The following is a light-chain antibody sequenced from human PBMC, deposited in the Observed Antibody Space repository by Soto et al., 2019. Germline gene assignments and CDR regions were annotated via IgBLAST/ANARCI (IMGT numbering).Light chain of an antibody. CDR2: EVS. V-gene: IGLV2-8*01. Sequence: QSALTQPPSASGSPGQSVTISCTGTSSDVGAYNYVSWYQQHPGKAPKVLIFEVSKRPSGVPDRFTGSKSGNTASLTVYGLQAEDEADYYCRSYAGSTNLGVFGGGTQLTVL. CDR1: SSDVGAYNY. J-gene: IGLJ7*01. CDR3: RSYAGSTNLGV.